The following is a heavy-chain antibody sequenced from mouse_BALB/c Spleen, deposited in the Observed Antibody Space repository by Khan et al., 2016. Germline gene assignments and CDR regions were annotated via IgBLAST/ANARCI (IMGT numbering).Heavy chain of an antibody. J-gene: IGHJ2*02. Sequence: VQLKESGPGLVKPSQSLSLTCTVTGYSITSDYAWNWIRQFPGNKLEWMGFISYSGNTKYNPSLKSRCSITRDTSKNQFFLQLNSVTTEDTATYYCARVYGGDFDYWGQGTSLTVSS. V-gene: IGHV3-2*02. CDR1: GYSITSDYA. D-gene: IGHD1-1*01. CDR3: ARVYGGDFDY. CDR2: ISYSGNT.